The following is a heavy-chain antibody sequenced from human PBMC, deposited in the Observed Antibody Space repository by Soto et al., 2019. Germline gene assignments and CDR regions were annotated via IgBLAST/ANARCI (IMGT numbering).Heavy chain of an antibody. J-gene: IGHJ4*02. Sequence: QVQLVQSGAEVKKPGSAVKVSCMASGGTFSRYTITWVRQAPGQGLEWMGRSIPTLGIANYAQKFQGRVRITADTSTGTAYMELSSLRSEDTAVYYCASLTYSGYDEGIDYWGQGTLVAVSS. V-gene: IGHV1-69*02. CDR3: ASLTYSGYDEGIDY. CDR1: GGTFSRYT. D-gene: IGHD5-12*01. CDR2: SIPTLGIA.